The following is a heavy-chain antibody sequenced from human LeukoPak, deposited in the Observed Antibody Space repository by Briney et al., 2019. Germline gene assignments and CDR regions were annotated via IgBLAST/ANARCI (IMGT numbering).Heavy chain of an antibody. CDR2: ISYDGSNK. J-gene: IGHJ4*02. CDR3: AKDSEIMITFGGVIVWGFDY. Sequence: PGGSLRLSCAASGFTFSSYGMHWVRQAPGKGLEWVAVISYDGSNKYYADSVKGRFTISRDNSKNTLYLQMNSLRAEDTAVYYCAKDSEIMITFGGVIVWGFDYWGQGTLVTVSS. CDR1: GFTFSSYG. D-gene: IGHD3-16*02. V-gene: IGHV3-30*18.